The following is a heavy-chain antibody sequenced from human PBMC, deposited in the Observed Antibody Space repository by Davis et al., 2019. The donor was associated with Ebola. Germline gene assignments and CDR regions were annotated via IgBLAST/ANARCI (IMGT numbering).Heavy chain of an antibody. CDR2: IYYSGST. V-gene: IGHV4-30-4*01. Sequence: MPSETLSLTCTVSGDSISSGHYYWSWIRQPPGKGLEWIGNIYYSGSTYYRSSLKSRVTMSINMSRSQFSLRLSSVTAADTAVYYCARQSSSSWGDYWGQGTLVTVSS. CDR1: GDSISSGHYY. CDR3: ARQSSSSWGDY. J-gene: IGHJ4*02. D-gene: IGHD6-6*01.